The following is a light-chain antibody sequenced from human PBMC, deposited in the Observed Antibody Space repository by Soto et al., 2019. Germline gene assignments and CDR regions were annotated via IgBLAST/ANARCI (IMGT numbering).Light chain of an antibody. CDR2: AAS. CDR3: QQYGSSFWT. CDR1: QNVSGRY. J-gene: IGKJ1*01. V-gene: IGKV3-20*01. Sequence: EIVMTQSPATLSVSPGERATLSCRASQNVSGRYLAWYQQKPGQAPRLFIYAASSRATGIPDRFSGSGSGTDFTLTISRLEPEDFAVYYCQQYGSSFWTFGQGTKVDIK.